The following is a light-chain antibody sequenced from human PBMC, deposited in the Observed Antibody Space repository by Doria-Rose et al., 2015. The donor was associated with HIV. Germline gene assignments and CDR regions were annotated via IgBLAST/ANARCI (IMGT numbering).Light chain of an antibody. V-gene: IGKV3-20*01. CDR1: QSFSSTY. CDR2: DGS. J-gene: IGKJ1*01. CDR3: HQYGTTWT. Sequence: TQSPGTLSLTPGERATLSCRASQSFSSTYLAWYQQKTGQAPSLHIYDGSTRATGIPDSFSASGSGTDFTLTINRLEPEDFALYYCHQYGTTWTFYQWTKGEI.